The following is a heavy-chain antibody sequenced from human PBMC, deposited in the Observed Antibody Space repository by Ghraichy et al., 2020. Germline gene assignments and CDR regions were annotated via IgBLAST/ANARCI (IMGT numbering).Heavy chain of an antibody. CDR3: ARVKASKSLYFDF. V-gene: IGHV3-11*05. D-gene: IGHD4-11*01. J-gene: IGHJ4*02. CDR1: GFSFSDYY. CDR2: ITSSSSYT. Sequence: GGSLRLSCAASGFSFSDYYMCWIRLAPGKGLQWVSYITSSSSYTNHGDSVKGRFTISRDNAKNLLYLEMNSLRAEDTAVYYCARVKASKSLYFDFWGQGTLVTVSS.